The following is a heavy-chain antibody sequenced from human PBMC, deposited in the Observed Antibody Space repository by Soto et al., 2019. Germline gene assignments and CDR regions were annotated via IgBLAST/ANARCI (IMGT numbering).Heavy chain of an antibody. D-gene: IGHD3-3*01. J-gene: IGHJ4*02. CDR3: ARCPYYDFWSGYLTVNDY. CDR2: IKQDGSEK. CDR1: GFTFSSYW. V-gene: IGHV3-7*01. Sequence: GGSLRLSCAASGFTFSSYWMSWVRQAPGKGLKWVANIKQDGSEKYYVDSVKGRFTISRDNAKNSLYLQMNSLRAEDTAVYYCARCPYYDFWSGYLTVNDYWGQGTLVTVSS.